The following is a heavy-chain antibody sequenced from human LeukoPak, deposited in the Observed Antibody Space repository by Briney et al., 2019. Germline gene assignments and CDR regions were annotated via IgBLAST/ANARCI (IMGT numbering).Heavy chain of an antibody. V-gene: IGHV1-18*01. J-gene: IGHJ6*03. CDR1: GYTFTNYG. D-gene: IGHD3-22*01. CDR3: ARDRGPYYYDSSGYYDGNMDV. Sequence: GAAVTVSYMPSGYTFTNYGISWVRQAPGQGLAWMGWISAYNGNTNYAQKLQGRVTITTDTSTSTAYMDLRILRSDDPAVYYCARDRGPYYYDSSGYYDGNMDVWGKGTTVTVSS. CDR2: ISAYNGNT.